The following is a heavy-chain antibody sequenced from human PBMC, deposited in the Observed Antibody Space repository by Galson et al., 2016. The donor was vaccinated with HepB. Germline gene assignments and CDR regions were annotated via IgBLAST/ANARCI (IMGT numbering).Heavy chain of an antibody. CDR1: GGSMSSYY. D-gene: IGHD1-26*01. CDR3: ARVKWEERASYFDY. V-gene: IGHV4-59*01. J-gene: IGHJ4*02. Sequence: ETLSLTCSVSGGSMSSYYWTWIRQAPGKGLEWIGYIYYSGSTNYNPSLKSRVTISVDTSKNQFSLKLSSVTAADTAIYYCARVKWEERASYFDYWGQGTLVTVSS. CDR2: IYYSGST.